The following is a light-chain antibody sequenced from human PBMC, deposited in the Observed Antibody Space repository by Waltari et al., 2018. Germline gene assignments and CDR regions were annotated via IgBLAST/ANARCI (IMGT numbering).Light chain of an antibody. V-gene: IGLV2-14*03. CDR1: HSYVCHYNY. J-gene: IGLJ3*02. Sequence: QSAPTQPPSVSGSPGQSVTIPCTGSHSYVCHYNYVAWYQQHPGKAPKLLIFGVSSRPSGVSARFSGSRSGNTASLSISGLQAEDEADYYCSSYTPSTTWVFGGGTRLTVL. CDR2: GVS. CDR3: SSYTPSTTWV.